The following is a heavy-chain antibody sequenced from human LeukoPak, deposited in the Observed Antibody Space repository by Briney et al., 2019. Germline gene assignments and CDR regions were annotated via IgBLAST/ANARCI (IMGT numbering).Heavy chain of an antibody. J-gene: IGHJ6*03. CDR1: GGSLSRSAYN. V-gene: IGHV4-39*01. CDR2: IYYNGST. Sequence: SETLSLTCTVSGGSLSRSAYNWGWIRQPPGKGLEWIGSIYYNGSTYYSSSLKSRVTISVDTSKNQFSLKLSSVTAADTAIYHCARQIIYYYMDVWGKGTTVTVSS. D-gene: IGHD3-10*01. CDR3: ARQIIYYYMDV.